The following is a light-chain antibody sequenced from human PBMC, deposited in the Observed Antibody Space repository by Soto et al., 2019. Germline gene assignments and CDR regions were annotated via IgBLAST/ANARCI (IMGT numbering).Light chain of an antibody. V-gene: IGKV3-15*01. J-gene: IGKJ1*01. Sequence: EIVMTQSPATLSVSPGERVTLSCRASQSISSNLAWYQQKPGQAPRLLISGASTRATGIPDRFSGSGSGTEFTLTISSLQSEDFAVYHCQQYYNWWTFGQGTKVDIK. CDR3: QQYYNWWT. CDR2: GAS. CDR1: QSISSN.